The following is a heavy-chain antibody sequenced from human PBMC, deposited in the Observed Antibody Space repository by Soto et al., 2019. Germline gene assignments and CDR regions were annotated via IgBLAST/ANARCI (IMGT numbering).Heavy chain of an antibody. J-gene: IGHJ6*02. D-gene: IGHD2-15*01. V-gene: IGHV3-30-3*01. CDR3: ARAGCDGGSCYTLVGLRYGMDV. CDR2: ISYDGNNK. Sequence: QVQLVESGGDVVQPGRSLRLSCAASGITFSSYAMYWVRQAPGKGLEWVAVISYDGNNKYYADSVKGRFTISRDNSKNTLYLQMNSLRAEDTAVYYCARAGCDGGSCYTLVGLRYGMDVWGQGTTVTVSS. CDR1: GITFSSYA.